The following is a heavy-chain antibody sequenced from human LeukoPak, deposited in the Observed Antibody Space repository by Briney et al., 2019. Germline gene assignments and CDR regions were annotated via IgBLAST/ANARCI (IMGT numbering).Heavy chain of an antibody. CDR2: INPSGGST. D-gene: IGHD5-18*01. V-gene: IGHV1-46*03. CDR3: ASEKGPWIQLWSNPFDY. J-gene: IGHJ4*02. Sequence: ASVKVSCKASGYTFTSYYMHWVRQAPGQGLEWMGIINPSGGSTSYAQKFQGRVTMTRDTSTSTVYMELSSLRSEDTAVYYCASEKGPWIQLWSNPFDYWGQGTLVTVSS. CDR1: GYTFTSYY.